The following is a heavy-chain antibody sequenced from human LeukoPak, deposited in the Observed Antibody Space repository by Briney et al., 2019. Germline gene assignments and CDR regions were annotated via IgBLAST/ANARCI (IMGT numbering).Heavy chain of an antibody. CDR2: ISSSSSTI. V-gene: IGHV3-48*01. Sequence: GGSLRLSCAASGFTFSSYSMNWVRQAPGKGLEWVSYISSSSSTIYYADFVRGRFTISRDNAKNSLYLQMNSLRGEDTAVYYCARKTGGSLDIWGQGTMVTVSS. D-gene: IGHD7-27*01. J-gene: IGHJ3*02. CDR3: ARKTGGSLDI. CDR1: GFTFSSYS.